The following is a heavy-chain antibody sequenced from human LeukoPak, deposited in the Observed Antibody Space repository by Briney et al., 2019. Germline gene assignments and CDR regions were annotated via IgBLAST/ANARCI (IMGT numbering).Heavy chain of an antibody. D-gene: IGHD3-22*01. CDR2: MCGTAGCT. CDR1: GFTFYMYA. J-gene: IGHJ5*01. CDR3: AKDRPNFHENSGHYYRRDGDS. Sequence: GGSLRLXCQASGFTFYMYAMSWVRQAPGKGLEWVASMCGTAGCTFYPDSVKGRFTISRDNSKNVLYLRMNSLTAEDTAIYYCAKDRPNFHENSGHYYRRDGDSWGQGTLVTVSS. V-gene: IGHV3-23*01.